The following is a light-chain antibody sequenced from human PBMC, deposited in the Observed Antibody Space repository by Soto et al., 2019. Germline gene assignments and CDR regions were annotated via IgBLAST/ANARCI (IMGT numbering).Light chain of an antibody. J-gene: IGKJ1*01. CDR3: QQYGSSPWT. Sequence: EIVMTQSPATLSVSPGERATLSCRASQSVSSSLAWYQQKPGQAPRLLIYDASNRATGIPDRFSGSGSGTDFTLTISRLEPEDFAVYYCQQYGSSPWTFGQGTKV. CDR2: DAS. V-gene: IGKV3-20*01. CDR1: QSVSSS.